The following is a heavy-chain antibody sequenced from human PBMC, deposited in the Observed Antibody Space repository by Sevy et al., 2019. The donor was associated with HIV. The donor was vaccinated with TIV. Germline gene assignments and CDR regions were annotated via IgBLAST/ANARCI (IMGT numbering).Heavy chain of an antibody. CDR3: ARVGFNWNDVDY. J-gene: IGHJ4*02. CDR2: IYYSGST. Sequence: SETLSLTCTVSGGSMNIYYWSWIRQPPRKGLEGIGYIYYSGSTNYNPSLKSRVTISVDTSKNQFSLKLRSATAADTAVYYCARVGFNWNDVDYWGQGTLVTVSS. CDR1: GGSMNIYY. D-gene: IGHD1-20*01. V-gene: IGHV4-59*01.